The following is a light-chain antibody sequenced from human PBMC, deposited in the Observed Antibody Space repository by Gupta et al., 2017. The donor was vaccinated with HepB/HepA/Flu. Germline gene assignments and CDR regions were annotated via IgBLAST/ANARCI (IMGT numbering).Light chain of an antibody. V-gene: IGKV1-39*01. CDR3: QQGHRLPLT. CDR2: KAS. J-gene: IGKJ4*01. Sequence: GKAPKLVIFKASLLQTGVPSRFSGSGSGTDFTLIISSLQPEDFGTYFCQQGHRLPLTFGGGTKVEIK.